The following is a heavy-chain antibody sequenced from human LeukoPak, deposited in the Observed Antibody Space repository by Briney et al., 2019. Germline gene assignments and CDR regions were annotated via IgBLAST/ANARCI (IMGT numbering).Heavy chain of an antibody. Sequence: PSETLSLTCTVSGGSIITYYWGWIRQPPGRGLEWIGSIYYSGSTYYNPSLKSRVTISVDTSKNQFSLKLSSVTAADTAVYYCARVDPPRSPRAVVTGYYFDYWGQGTLVTVSS. D-gene: IGHD4-23*01. J-gene: IGHJ4*02. CDR3: ARVDPPRSPRAVVTGYYFDY. CDR1: GGSIITYY. V-gene: IGHV4-39*07. CDR2: IYYSGST.